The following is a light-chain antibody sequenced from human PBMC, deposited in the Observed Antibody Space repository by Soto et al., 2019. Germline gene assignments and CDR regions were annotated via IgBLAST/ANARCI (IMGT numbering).Light chain of an antibody. J-gene: IGKJ2*02. V-gene: IGKV3-20*01. CDR2: GAS. CDR1: QSIGKN. Sequence: EIVLTQSPATLSVSPGDRATLSCRASQSIGKNLAWYQHRPGRAPRLLIFGASTRATGIPDRFSGSGSGTDFTLTISRLEPEDFAVYYCQQYGSSPRTFGQGTKLEI. CDR3: QQYGSSPRT.